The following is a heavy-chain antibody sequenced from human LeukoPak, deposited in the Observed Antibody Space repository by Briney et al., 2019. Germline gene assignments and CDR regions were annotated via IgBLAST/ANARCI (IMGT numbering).Heavy chain of an antibody. CDR1: GGSISSYY. J-gene: IGHJ3*02. CDR3: ARSYSSGWNDAFDI. Sequence: PSETLSLTCTVPGGSISSYYWSWIRQPAGKGLEWIGRIYTSGSTNYNPSLKSRVTMSVDTSKNQFSLKLSSVTAADTAVYYCARSYSSGWNDAFDIWGQGTMVTVSS. V-gene: IGHV4-4*07. CDR2: IYTSGST. D-gene: IGHD6-19*01.